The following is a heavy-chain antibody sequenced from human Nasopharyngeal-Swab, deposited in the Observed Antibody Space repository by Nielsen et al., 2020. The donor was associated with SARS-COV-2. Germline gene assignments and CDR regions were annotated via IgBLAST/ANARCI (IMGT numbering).Heavy chain of an antibody. Sequence: GESLKISCAASGFTFSSYWMHWVRQAPGKGLVWVARIKSDGSSTSYADSVKGRFTISRDSSKNMVFLQMNTLTTEDTGVYYCAKVGAILHIAVAAAGFDFWGQGTLVTVSS. CDR2: IKSDGSST. J-gene: IGHJ4*02. D-gene: IGHD6-19*01. V-gene: IGHV3-74*01. CDR1: GFTFSSYW. CDR3: AKVGAILHIAVAAAGFDF.